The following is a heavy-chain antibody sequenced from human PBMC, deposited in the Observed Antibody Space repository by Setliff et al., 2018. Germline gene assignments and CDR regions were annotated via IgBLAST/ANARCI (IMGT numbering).Heavy chain of an antibody. CDR1: GFTFGSYA. D-gene: IGHD3-10*01. J-gene: IGHJ4*02. Sequence: ETLSLSCAASGFTFGSYAMSWVRQAPGKGLEWVSVINGSGDSTYYADSVKGRFTLSRDNSKNTLYLQMNSPRAEDTAVYYCAKEVSFGELTRPDYWGQGTLVTVS. CDR2: INGSGDST. V-gene: IGHV3-23*01. CDR3: AKEVSFGELTRPDY.